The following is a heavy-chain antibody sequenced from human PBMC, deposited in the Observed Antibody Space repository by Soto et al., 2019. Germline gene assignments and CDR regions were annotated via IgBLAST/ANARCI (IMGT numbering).Heavy chain of an antibody. V-gene: IGHV4-59*08. J-gene: IGHJ3*02. Sequence: PSETLSLTCTASGGSISSYYWSWIRQPPGKGLEWIGYIYYSGSTNYNPSLKSRVTISVDTPKNQFSLKLSSVTAADTAVYYCARRGYYAISAFDIWGQGTMVTVSS. CDR3: ARRGYYAISAFDI. D-gene: IGHD2-8*01. CDR2: IYYSGST. CDR1: GGSISSYY.